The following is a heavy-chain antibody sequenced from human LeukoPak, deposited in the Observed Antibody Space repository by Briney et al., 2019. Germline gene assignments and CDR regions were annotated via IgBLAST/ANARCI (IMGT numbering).Heavy chain of an antibody. V-gene: IGHV1-2*02. J-gene: IGHJ6*03. CDR1: GYTFTGYY. Sequence: ASVKVSCKASGYTFTGYYMHWVRQAPGQGLEWMGWINPNSGGTNYAQKFQGRVTMTRDTSISTAYMELSRLRSDDTAVYYCARGFKAVAVGLVRYYYYYYMDVWGKGTTVTVSS. CDR2: INPNSGGT. D-gene: IGHD2-15*01. CDR3: ARGFKAVAVGLVRYYYYYYMDV.